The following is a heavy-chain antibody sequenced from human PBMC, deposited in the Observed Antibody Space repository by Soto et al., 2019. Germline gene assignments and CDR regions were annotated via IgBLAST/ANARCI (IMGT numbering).Heavy chain of an antibody. J-gene: IGHJ4*02. V-gene: IGHV4-34*01. CDR3: ARGYTAIDS. CDR2: INHSGST. CDR1: GGSLSDYY. Sequence: ASGTLSLTCAVFGGSLSDYYWDWIRQPPDKGLEWIGKINHSGSTNYNPSLRSRVTMSVDTSRNQFSLMLNSVTAADTAVYYCARGYTAIDSWGQGTLVTVSS. D-gene: IGHD5-18*01.